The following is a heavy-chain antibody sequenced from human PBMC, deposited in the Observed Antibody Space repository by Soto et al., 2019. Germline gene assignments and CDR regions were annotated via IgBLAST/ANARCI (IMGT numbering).Heavy chain of an antibody. J-gene: IGHJ4*02. V-gene: IGHV3-64*01. D-gene: IGHD6-13*01. Sequence: GGSLRLSCAASGFPFSDYAMHWVRQAPGKGLECVSAISTDGGSKSYPNSVRGRFTVSRDNSKNTLYLQMNSLRAEDTAVYYCASHRRGSSWYYLDYWGQGTLVTVSS. CDR1: GFPFSDYA. CDR2: ISTDGGSK. CDR3: ASHRRGSSWYYLDY.